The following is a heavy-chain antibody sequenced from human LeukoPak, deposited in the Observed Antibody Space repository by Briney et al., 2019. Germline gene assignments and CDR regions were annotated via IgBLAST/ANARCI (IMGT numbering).Heavy chain of an antibody. V-gene: IGHV3-53*01. Sequence: GGSLRLSCAASGFTVSRSYMIWARQAPGKGLEWVSVIYSGGTTYYADSVKGRFTISRDNSKNTLYLQMNSLRAEDTAVYYCARGIRGSGEQWFSYYYYYMDVWGKGTTVTISS. D-gene: IGHD3-10*01. CDR2: IYSGGTT. CDR1: GFTVSRSY. J-gene: IGHJ6*03. CDR3: ARGIRGSGEQWFSYYYYYMDV.